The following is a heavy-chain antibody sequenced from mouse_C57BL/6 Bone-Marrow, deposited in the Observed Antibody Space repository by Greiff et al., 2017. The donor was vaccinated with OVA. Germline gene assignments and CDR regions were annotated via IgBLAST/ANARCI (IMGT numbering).Heavy chain of an antibody. J-gene: IGHJ3*01. D-gene: IGHD1-1*01. CDR3: TTRDYGRSGLAY. V-gene: IGHV14-4*01. CDR1: GFNIKDDY. Sequence: EVQLQQSGAELVRPGASVKLSCTASGFNIKDDYMNWVKQRPEQGLEWIGWIDPENGDTDYASKFQGKATITADKSSSTAYLQLISLTSEDTAVYYCTTRDYGRSGLAYWGQGTLVTVSA. CDR2: IDPENGDT.